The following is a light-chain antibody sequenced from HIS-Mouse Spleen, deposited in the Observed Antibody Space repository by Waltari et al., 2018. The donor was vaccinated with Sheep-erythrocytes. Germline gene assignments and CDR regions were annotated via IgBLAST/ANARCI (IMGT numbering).Light chain of an antibody. CDR3: QQYNNWMYT. J-gene: IGKJ2*01. V-gene: IGKV3-15*01. Sequence: EIVMTQSPATLSVSPGERATLSCRASQSVSSNLAWSQQKPGQAPRLLIYGASTRSTGIPARFSGSGSGTEFTLTISSMQSEDFAVYYCQQYNNWMYTFGQGTKLEIK. CDR2: GAS. CDR1: QSVSSN.